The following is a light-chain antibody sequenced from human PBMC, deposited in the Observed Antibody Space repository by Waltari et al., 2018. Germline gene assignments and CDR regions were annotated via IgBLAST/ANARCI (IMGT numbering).Light chain of an antibody. J-gene: IGKJ5*01. Sequence: EIVLTQSPATLSLSPGERATLSCRARQSINSSLAWYQQKPGQAPRLLIYDASNRATGVPARFSGSGSGSDFTLTISSLDPEDFAVYYCQQRYNWPLTFGQGTRLEIK. CDR1: QSINSS. CDR3: QQRYNWPLT. CDR2: DAS. V-gene: IGKV3-11*01.